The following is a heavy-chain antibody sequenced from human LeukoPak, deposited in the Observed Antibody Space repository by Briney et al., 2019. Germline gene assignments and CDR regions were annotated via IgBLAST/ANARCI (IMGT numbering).Heavy chain of an antibody. CDR3: AQVGGKGRTAGSGWYFTDS. D-gene: IGHD6-19*01. CDR1: GFIFGSYT. CDR2: LSYNGYTT. Sequence: GGSLRLSCAASGFIFGSYTMGWVRQAPGKGLEWVGSLSYNGYTTYYPDSVKGRFTVSRDNSKSTLYLEMNSLRAEDTAVYYCAQVGGKGRTAGSGWYFTDSWGQGTLVTVSS. J-gene: IGHJ5*01. V-gene: IGHV3-23*01.